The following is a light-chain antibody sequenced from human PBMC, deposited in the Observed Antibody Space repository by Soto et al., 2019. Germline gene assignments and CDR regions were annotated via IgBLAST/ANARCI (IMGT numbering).Light chain of an antibody. CDR3: CSFARGSTLV. V-gene: IGLV2-23*01. CDR2: EGS. Sequence: QSALTQSASVSGSPGQSITISCTGTSSDVGSYNLVSWYQQHPGNAPKLMIYEGSKRPSGVSNRFFGSKSGNTASLTISGLQAEDEADYYCCSFARGSTLVFGGGTQLTVL. J-gene: IGLJ3*02. CDR1: SSDVGSYNL.